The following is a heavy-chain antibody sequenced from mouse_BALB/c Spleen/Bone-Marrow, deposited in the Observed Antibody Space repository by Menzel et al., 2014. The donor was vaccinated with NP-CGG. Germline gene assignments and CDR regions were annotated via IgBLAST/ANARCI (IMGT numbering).Heavy chain of an antibody. D-gene: IGHD1-1*01. CDR1: GFNIKDTY. CDR3: ANYYYGSSLFAH. V-gene: IGHV14-3*02. CDR2: IDPANGNT. J-gene: IGHJ3*01. Sequence: VQLKESGAELVKPGASVKLSCTASGFNIKDTYMHWVKQRPEQGLEWIGRIDPANGNTKYDPKFQGKATITADTSSNTAYLQLSSLTSEDTAVYYCANYYYGSSLFAHWGQGTLVTVSA.